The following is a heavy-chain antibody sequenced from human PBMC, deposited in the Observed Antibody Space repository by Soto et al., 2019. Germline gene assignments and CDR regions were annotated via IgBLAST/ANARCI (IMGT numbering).Heavy chain of an antibody. CDR2: INPHSGST. D-gene: IGHD1-26*01. V-gene: IGHV1-46*01. CDR3: ARASISGTYYNCFGP. CDR1: GYTFTNYY. Sequence: ASVQVSCKASGYTFTNYYMHWVRQAPGQGLEWMGIINPHSGSTTYSQIFQDRVTMTRDTSTSTVYMELSSLRSEDTAVYYCARASISGTYYNCFGPWGQGTMVTVSS. J-gene: IGHJ5*02.